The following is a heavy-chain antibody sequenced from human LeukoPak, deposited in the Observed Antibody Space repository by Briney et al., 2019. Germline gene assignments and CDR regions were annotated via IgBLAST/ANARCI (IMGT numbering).Heavy chain of an antibody. D-gene: IGHD3-10*01. CDR2: ISSSGSSI. Sequence: QPGGSLRLSFAASGXTFSSYEMNWVRQAPGKGVEWVSSISSSGSSIYYADSVKGRFTISRDNAKNSLYLQMNSLRAEDTALYYCARRIYGSGTNWFDPWGQGTLVTVSS. V-gene: IGHV3-48*03. J-gene: IGHJ5*02. CDR1: GXTFSSYE. CDR3: ARRIYGSGTNWFDP.